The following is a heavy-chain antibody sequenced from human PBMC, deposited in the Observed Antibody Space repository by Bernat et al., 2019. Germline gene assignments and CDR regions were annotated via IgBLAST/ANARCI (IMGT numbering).Heavy chain of an antibody. J-gene: IGHJ5*02. CDR2: ISAYNGNT. D-gene: IGHD3-9*01. CDR3: ARAGDDILTGNWFDP. V-gene: IGHV1-18*01. CDR1: GYTFTSYG. Sequence: QVQLVQSGAEVKKPGASVKVSCKASGYTFTSYGISWVRQAPGQGLEWMGWISAYNGNTNYAQKPQGRVTMTTDTSTSTAYMELRSLRSDDTAVYSCARAGDDILTGNWFDPWGQGTLVTVSS.